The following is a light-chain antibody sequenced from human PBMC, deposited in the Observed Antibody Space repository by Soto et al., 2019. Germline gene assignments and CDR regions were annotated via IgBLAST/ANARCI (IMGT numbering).Light chain of an antibody. J-gene: IGLJ2*01. CDR2: EVS. CDR3: SSYTSTITLL. Sequence: QSVLTQPASVSGSPGQSITISCTGTSSDVGASKYVSWYQQHPGKAPKLMIYEVSNRPSGVSNRFSGSKSGNTASLTISGLQAEDEADYYCSSYTSTITLLFGGGTKLTVL. V-gene: IGLV2-14*01. CDR1: SSDVGASKY.